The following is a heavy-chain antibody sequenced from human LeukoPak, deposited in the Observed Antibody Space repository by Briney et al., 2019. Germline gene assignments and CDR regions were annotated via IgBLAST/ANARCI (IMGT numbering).Heavy chain of an antibody. V-gene: IGHV1-2*02. Sequence: ASVKVSCKASGYTFTGYYMHWVRQAPGQGLEWMGWINPNSGGTNYAQKFQGRVTMTRDTSISAAYMELSRLRSDDTAVYYCARLGYVVRGNDYWGQGTLVTVSS. CDR3: ARLGYVVRGNDY. CDR2: INPNSGGT. CDR1: GYTFTGYY. J-gene: IGHJ4*02. D-gene: IGHD3-10*01.